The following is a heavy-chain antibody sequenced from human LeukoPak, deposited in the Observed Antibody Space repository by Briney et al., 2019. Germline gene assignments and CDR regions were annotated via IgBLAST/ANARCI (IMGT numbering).Heavy chain of an antibody. CDR2: IKEDGTVK. V-gene: IGHV3-7*02. CDR1: GFTFSRYW. J-gene: IGHJ4*02. CDR3: AASITMFDY. D-gene: IGHD3-10*01. Sequence: GGSLRLSCAASGFTFSRYWMSWVRQAPGKGLEWVANIKEDGTVKYYVESVKGRFTISRDNAKNSLYLQMNSLRAEDTAVYYCAASITMFDYWGQGTLVTVSS.